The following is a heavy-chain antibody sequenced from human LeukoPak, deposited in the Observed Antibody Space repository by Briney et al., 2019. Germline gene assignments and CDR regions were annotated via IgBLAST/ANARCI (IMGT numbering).Heavy chain of an antibody. Sequence: PGGSLRLSCAASGFTFSSYDMHWVRHATGKGLEWVSAIGTAGDTYYPGSVKGRFTISRENAKNSLYLQMNSLRADDTAVYYCARDKSYTSSADYWGQGTLVTVSS. CDR2: IGTAGDT. J-gene: IGHJ4*02. D-gene: IGHD6-6*01. V-gene: IGHV3-13*01. CDR1: GFTFSSYD. CDR3: ARDKSYTSSADY.